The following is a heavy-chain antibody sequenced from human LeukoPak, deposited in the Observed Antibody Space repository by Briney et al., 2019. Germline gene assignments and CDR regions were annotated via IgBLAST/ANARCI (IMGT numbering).Heavy chain of an antibody. D-gene: IGHD4-23*01. Sequence: GGSLRLSCAASEFTFSSYGMHWVRQAPGKGLEWVAFISYDGSNKYYADSVKGRFTISRDNSKNTLYLQMNSLRAEDTAVYYCAKDRWRGSYYDYWGQGTLVSVSS. J-gene: IGHJ4*02. CDR1: EFTFSSYG. CDR3: AKDRWRGSYYDY. V-gene: IGHV3-30*18. CDR2: ISYDGSNK.